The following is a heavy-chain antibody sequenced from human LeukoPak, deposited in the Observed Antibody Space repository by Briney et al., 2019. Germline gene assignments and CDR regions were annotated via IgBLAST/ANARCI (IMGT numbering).Heavy chain of an antibody. J-gene: IGHJ6*02. CDR2: IIVYNGNT. V-gene: IGHV1-18*01. D-gene: IGHD3-22*01. CDR3: ARTYYYDSSGYQIPIPMDV. Sequence: ASVKVSCKASGYTFTSSGICWGRQGPGQGVGWMCWIIVYNGNTNYAQKLQCRVTMTTDTSTSTAYMELRSLRSDDTAVYYCARTYYYDSSGYQIPIPMDVWGQGTTVTVSS. CDR1: GYTFTSSG.